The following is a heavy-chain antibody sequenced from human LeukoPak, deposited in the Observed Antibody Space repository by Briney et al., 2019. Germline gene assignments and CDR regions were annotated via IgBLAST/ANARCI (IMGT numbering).Heavy chain of an antibody. CDR1: GFSLSTSGVG. V-gene: IGHV2-5*02. D-gene: IGHD2-21*02. CDR2: IYWDDDK. J-gene: IGHJ4*02. Sequence: SGPTLVKPTQTLTLTCTFSGFSLSTSGVGVGWIRQPPGKALEWLALIYWDDDKRYSPSLKSRLTITKDTSKNQMVLTMTNIDXXXXXXXXXXXXXXGKSLVTSDYWGQGTLVTVSS. CDR3: XXXXXGKSLVTSDY.